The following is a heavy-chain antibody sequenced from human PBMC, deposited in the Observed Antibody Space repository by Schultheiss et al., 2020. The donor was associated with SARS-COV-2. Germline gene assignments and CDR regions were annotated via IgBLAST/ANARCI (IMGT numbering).Heavy chain of an antibody. CDR3: ARAPYSSGWYRFDY. J-gene: IGHJ4*02. D-gene: IGHD6-19*01. V-gene: IGHV4-4*07. CDR1: GGSISSYY. Sequence: SQTLSLTCTVSGGSISSYYWSWIRQPAGKGLEWIGHIYTSGSTNYNPSLKSRVTMSVDTSKNQFSLKLSSVTAADTAVYYCARAPYSSGWYRFDYWGQGTLVTVSS. CDR2: IYTSGST.